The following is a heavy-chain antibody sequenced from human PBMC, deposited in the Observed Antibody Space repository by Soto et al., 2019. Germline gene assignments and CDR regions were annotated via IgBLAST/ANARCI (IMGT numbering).Heavy chain of an antibody. CDR1: GFTFSSYA. CDR2: ISGSGGST. V-gene: IGHV3-23*01. D-gene: IGHD4-17*01. CDR3: AKDHYYGDYEVTFVDY. Sequence: HPWGSLRLSCAASGFTFSSYAMSWVRQAPGKGLEWVSAISGSGGSTYYADSVKGRFTISRDNSKNTLYLQMNSLRAEDTAVYYCAKDHYYGDYEVTFVDYWGQGTLVTVSS. J-gene: IGHJ4*02.